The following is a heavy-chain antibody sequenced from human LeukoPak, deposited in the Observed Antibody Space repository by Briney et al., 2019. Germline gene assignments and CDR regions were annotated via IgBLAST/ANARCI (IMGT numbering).Heavy chain of an antibody. V-gene: IGHV4-59*01. Sequence: SETLSLTCTVSGGSISSYYWSWFRQPPGKGLEWIGYIYYSGSTNYNPSLKSRVTISVDASKNQFSLKLSSVTAADTAVYYCARIVRGVISPDDAFDIWGQGTMVTVSS. CDR2: IYYSGST. CDR1: GGSISSYY. CDR3: ARIVRGVISPDDAFDI. D-gene: IGHD3-10*01. J-gene: IGHJ3*02.